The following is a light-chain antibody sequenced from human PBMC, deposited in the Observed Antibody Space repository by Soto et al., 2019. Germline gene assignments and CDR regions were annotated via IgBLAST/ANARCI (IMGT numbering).Light chain of an antibody. V-gene: IGLV2-14*01. CDR2: DVS. J-gene: IGLJ2*01. Sequence: QSALTQPASVSGSPGQSITISCTGTSSDIGGYKYVSWYQQHPGKAPKLMIYDVSNRPSGVSNRFSGSKSGNTASLTVSGLQAEEEADYYCSSYTTSGALVVFGGGTQLTVL. CDR1: SSDIGGYKY. CDR3: SSYTTSGALVV.